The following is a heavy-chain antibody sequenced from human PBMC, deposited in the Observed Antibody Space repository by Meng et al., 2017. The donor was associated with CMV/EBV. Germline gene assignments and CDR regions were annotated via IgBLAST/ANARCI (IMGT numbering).Heavy chain of an antibody. Sequence: GESLKISCAASGFTFSSYEMNWVRQAPGKGLEWVSYISSSGSTIYYADSVKGRFTISRDNAKNSLYLQMNSLRAEDTALYYCAKDNGIVVVPAAIGAFDIWGQGTMVTVSS. CDR2: ISSSGSTI. D-gene: IGHD2-2*01. CDR1: GFTFSSYE. J-gene: IGHJ3*02. CDR3: AKDNGIVVVPAAIGAFDI. V-gene: IGHV3-48*03.